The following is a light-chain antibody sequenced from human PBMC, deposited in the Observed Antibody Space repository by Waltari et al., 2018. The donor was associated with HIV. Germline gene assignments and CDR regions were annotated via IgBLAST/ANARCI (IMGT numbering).Light chain of an antibody. CDR3: QQYGTSLVT. Sequence: EIVLTQSPGTLSLSPGDRVTLSCRASQSVSNNYLAWYQQKPGQAPRLLIYGASNRATGIPDMFSASGSGADFTLSISRLEPEDFAVYYCQQYGTSLVTFGQGTKLESK. V-gene: IGKV3-20*01. J-gene: IGKJ2*01. CDR1: QSVSNNY. CDR2: GAS.